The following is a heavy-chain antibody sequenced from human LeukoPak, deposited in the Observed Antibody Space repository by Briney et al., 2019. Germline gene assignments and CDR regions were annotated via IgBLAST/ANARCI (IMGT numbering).Heavy chain of an antibody. CDR2: LNPNTGHA. D-gene: IGHD5-24*01. CDR3: AKDRDGADRIIL. CDR1: AYDFTGYY. Sequence: GASVKVSCKVVAYDFTGYYIHWVRQAPGQGPEWMGRLNPNTGHAVYAFKFQGRVTITRDTSSSTAYMEVTRLTSDDTALHYCAKDRDGADRIILWGQGTLVTVSS. V-gene: IGHV1-2*06. J-gene: IGHJ4*02.